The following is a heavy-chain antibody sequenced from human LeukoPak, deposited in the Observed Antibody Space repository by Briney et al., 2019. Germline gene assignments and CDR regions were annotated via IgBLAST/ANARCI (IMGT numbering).Heavy chain of an antibody. CDR3: ARDMVRGVKAYLSWFDP. V-gene: IGHV4-4*07. CDR2: MYVSGST. CDR1: GDSISSYY. Sequence: SETLSLTCTVSGDSISSYYWSWIRQPAGKGLEWIGRMYVSGSTNYNPSLKSRVTMSVDTSKNQFSLKMTSVTVADTAFYYCARDMVRGVKAYLSWFDPWGQGILVTVSS. D-gene: IGHD3-10*01. J-gene: IGHJ5*02.